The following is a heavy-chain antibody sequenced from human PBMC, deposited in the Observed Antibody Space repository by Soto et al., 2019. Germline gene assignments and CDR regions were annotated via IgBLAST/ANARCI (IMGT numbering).Heavy chain of an antibody. Sequence: QVQLQESGPGLVKPSGTLSLTCAVSGASISTTNWWPWVRRPPGKGLEWIGEIYHSGSTNYNPSLKSRVTISVDKSKNQFSLNLDSVTAADTAVYYCARGGSSDWLRLFHQWGQGTLVTVSS. CDR1: GASISTTNW. J-gene: IGHJ1*01. CDR2: IYHSGST. CDR3: ARGGSSDWLRLFHQ. V-gene: IGHV4-4*02. D-gene: IGHD6-19*01.